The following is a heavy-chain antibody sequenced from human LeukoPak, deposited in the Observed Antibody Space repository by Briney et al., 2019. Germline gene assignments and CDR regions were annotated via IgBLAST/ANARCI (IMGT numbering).Heavy chain of an antibody. CDR2: ISSGGETI. V-gene: IGHV3-48*01. CDR3: ARDGRAVAFDI. D-gene: IGHD6-19*01. J-gene: IGHJ3*02. CDR1: GVTISGDS. Sequence: GGSLRLSGIASGVTISGDSMNWVRQAPGMGLEWLSYISSGGETIYYADSVKGRVTIFRDNAKNSLYLQMNSLRVEDTAIYYCARDGRAVAFDIWGQGTMVTVSS.